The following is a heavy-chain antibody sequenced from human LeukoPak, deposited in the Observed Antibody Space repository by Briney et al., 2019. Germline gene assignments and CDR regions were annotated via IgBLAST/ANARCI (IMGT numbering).Heavy chain of an antibody. J-gene: IGHJ6*02. CDR3: ARHIAVGEDV. CDR1: GGSISSDY. V-gene: IGHV4-59*01. CDR2: IYYTGST. Sequence: SETLSLTRTVSGGSISSDYWSWIRQPPGKGLEWIGYIYYTGSTTYNPSLKSRLTISLDTSKNQFSLKLTSVTAADTAVYYCARHIAVGEDVWGQGTTVTVFS. D-gene: IGHD6-19*01.